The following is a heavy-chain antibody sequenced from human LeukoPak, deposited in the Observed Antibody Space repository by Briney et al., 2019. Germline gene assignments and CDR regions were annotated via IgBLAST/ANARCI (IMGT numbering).Heavy chain of an antibody. CDR3: AREGVNGMDV. D-gene: IGHD3-16*01. CDR1: GGTFSSYA. Sequence: ASVKVSCKASGGTFSSYAISWVRQAPGQGLEWMGRIIPILGIANYAQKFQGRVTITADKSTSTAYMELSSLRSEDTAVYYCAREGVNGMDVWGQGTTVTVFS. CDR2: IIPILGIA. J-gene: IGHJ6*02. V-gene: IGHV1-69*04.